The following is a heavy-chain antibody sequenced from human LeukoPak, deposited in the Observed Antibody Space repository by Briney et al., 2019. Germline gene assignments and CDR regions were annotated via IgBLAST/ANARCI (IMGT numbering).Heavy chain of an antibody. V-gene: IGHV4-30-2*01. Sequence: SETLSLTCAVSGGSISSGGYSWSWIRQPPGKGLEWIGYIYHSGSTYYNQSLKSRVTISVDRSKNQFSLKLSSVTAADTAVYYCARLLWFGELSSWFDPWGQGTLVTVSS. CDR2: IYHSGST. CDR3: ARLLWFGELSSWFDP. J-gene: IGHJ5*02. D-gene: IGHD3-10*01. CDR1: GGSISSGGYS.